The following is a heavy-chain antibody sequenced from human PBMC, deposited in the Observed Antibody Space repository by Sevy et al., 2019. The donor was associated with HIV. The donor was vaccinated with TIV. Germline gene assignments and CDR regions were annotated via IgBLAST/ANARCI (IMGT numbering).Heavy chain of an antibody. J-gene: IGHJ4*02. CDR3: AKDWYYYDSSGYYYYPYFDY. CDR2: ISGSGGST. V-gene: IGHV3-23*01. CDR1: GFTFSSYA. Sequence: GGSLRLSCAASGFTFSSYAMSWVRQAPRKGLEWVSAISGSGGSTYYADSVKGRFTISRDNSKNTLYLQMNSLRADDTAVYYCAKDWYYYDSSGYYYYPYFDYWGQGTLVTVSS. D-gene: IGHD3-22*01.